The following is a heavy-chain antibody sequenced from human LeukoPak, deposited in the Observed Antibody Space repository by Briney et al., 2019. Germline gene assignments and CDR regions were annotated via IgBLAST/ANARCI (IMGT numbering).Heavy chain of an antibody. CDR2: IYCGDSDT. V-gene: IGHV5-51*01. CDR1: GYSFTSYW. Sequence: GESLKISCKGSGYSFTSYWIGWVRQMPGKGLEWMGSIYCGDSDTRYSPSFQGQVTISADKSTRTAYLQWSSLKAPDTAMYYCARGSSWYGHYYYYYMDVWGKGTTVTVSS. J-gene: IGHJ6*03. CDR3: ARGSSWYGHYYYYYMDV. D-gene: IGHD6-13*01.